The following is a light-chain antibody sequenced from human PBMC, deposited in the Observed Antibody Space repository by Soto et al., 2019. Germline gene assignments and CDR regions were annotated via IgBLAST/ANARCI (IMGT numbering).Light chain of an antibody. Sequence: DIQMTQSPSSLSASLGDRVTVTCRASQSISTNLNWFQQRPGKAPKLLIYGAYTLQDGVPSRFSGSGSETEFTLTISSLQPEDFATYYCQQSFGAPRTFGQGTRVDIK. CDR1: QSISTN. CDR3: QQSFGAPRT. V-gene: IGKV1-39*01. J-gene: IGKJ1*01. CDR2: GAY.